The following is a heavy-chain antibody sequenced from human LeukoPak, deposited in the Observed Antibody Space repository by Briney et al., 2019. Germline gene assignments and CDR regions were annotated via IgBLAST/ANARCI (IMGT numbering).Heavy chain of an antibody. CDR1: GFSFSTYS. V-gene: IGHV3-21*01. Sequence: GGSLRLSCAASGFSFSTYSMNWVRQAPGKGLEWVSSISSRSSYIYYADSLKGRFTISRDNAQNSLYLQMNSLRAEDTAVYYCAKDIGGYEGDYFDYWGQGTLVTVSS. CDR3: AKDIGGYEGDYFDY. CDR2: ISSRSSYI. J-gene: IGHJ4*02. D-gene: IGHD5-12*01.